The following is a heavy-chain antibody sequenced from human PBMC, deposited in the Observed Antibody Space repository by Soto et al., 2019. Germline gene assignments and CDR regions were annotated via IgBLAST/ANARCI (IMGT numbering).Heavy chain of an antibody. D-gene: IGHD5-18*01. CDR1: GFTFSSYE. V-gene: IGHV3-48*03. Sequence: GGSLRLSCAASGFTFSSYEMNWVRQAPGKGLEWVSFISSSGSTIHYADSVKGRFTISRDNAKNSLYLQMNSLRAEDTAVYYCAPLYSYPIDYWGQGTLVTVSS. J-gene: IGHJ4*02. CDR3: APLYSYPIDY. CDR2: ISSSGSTI.